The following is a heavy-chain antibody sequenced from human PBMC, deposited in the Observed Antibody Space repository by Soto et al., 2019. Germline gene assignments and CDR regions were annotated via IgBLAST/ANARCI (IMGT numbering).Heavy chain of an antibody. Sequence: GGSLRLSCVASGFDFSDFHISWVRQAPGKGLEWISYISSSLGHTDYAESVKGRFTISRDNAKSSVFLEMSDLRSDDTAVYYCAANWNFGLNLWGQGTLVTVYS. CDR2: ISSSLGHT. CDR3: AANWNFGLNL. D-gene: IGHD1-1*01. V-gene: IGHV3-11*03. CDR1: GFDFSDFH. J-gene: IGHJ5*02.